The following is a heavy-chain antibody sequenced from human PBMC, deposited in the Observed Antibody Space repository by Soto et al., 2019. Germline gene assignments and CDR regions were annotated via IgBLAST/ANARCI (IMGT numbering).Heavy chain of an antibody. CDR3: ARDSGSSWADNWFDH. CDR1: GFSVSSSH. J-gene: IGHJ5*02. D-gene: IGHD6-13*01. Sequence: PGGSLRLSCAASGFSVSSSHMSWVRQAPGKGLEWVANIKQDGSEKYYVDSVKGRFTISRDNAKNSLYLQMNSLRAEDTAVYYCARDSGSSWADNWFDHWGQGTLVTVSS. V-gene: IGHV3-7*01. CDR2: IKQDGSEK.